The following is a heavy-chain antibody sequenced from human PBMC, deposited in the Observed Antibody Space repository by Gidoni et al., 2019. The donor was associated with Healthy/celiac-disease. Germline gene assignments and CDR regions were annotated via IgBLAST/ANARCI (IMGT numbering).Heavy chain of an antibody. CDR1: GGSLSGYY. Sequence: QVQLQQWGAGRLKPSETLSLTCAVYGGSLSGYYWSWIRQPPGKGLEWIREINHSGSTNYNPSLKSPVTISVDTSKNQFSLKLSSVTAADTAVYYCASYSGPRYYYYGMDVWGQGTTVTVSS. J-gene: IGHJ6*02. D-gene: IGHD5-12*01. CDR2: INHSGST. V-gene: IGHV4-34*01. CDR3: ASYSGPRYYYYGMDV.